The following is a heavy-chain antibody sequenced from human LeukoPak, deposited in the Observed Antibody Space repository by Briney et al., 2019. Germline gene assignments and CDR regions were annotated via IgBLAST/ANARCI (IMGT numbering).Heavy chain of an antibody. Sequence: GGSLRLSCAASGFTFSSYGMHWVRQAPGKGLEWVAVISYDGSNKYYADSVKGRFTISRDNSKNTLYLQMNSLRAEDTAVYYCARRSSTSWSWFDPWGQGTLVTVSS. CDR3: ARRSSTSWSWFDP. CDR2: ISYDGSNK. J-gene: IGHJ5*02. CDR1: GFTFSSYG. D-gene: IGHD2-2*01. V-gene: IGHV3-30*03.